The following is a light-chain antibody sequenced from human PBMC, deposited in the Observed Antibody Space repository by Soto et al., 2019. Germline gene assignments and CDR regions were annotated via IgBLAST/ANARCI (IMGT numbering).Light chain of an antibody. CDR3: QQRSNWPPA. CDR1: QSVSSNY. CDR2: DAS. V-gene: IGKV3-11*01. J-gene: IGKJ5*01. Sequence: EIVLTQSPGTLSLSPWERATLSCRASQSVSSNYLAWYQQKPGQAPRLLIYDASNRATGIPARSSGSGSGADFTLTISSLEPEDFAVYYCQQRSNWPPAFGQGTRLEIK.